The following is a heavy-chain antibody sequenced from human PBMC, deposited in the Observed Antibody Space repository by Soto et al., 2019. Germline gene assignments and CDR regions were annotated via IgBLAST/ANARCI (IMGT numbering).Heavy chain of an antibody. CDR1: GFTVSSDY. CDR2: TYSGGST. J-gene: IGHJ6*02. Sequence: EVQVVESGGGLVQPGGSLRLSCAASGFTVSSDYMNWVRQAPGKGLEWVSVTYSGGSTYYADSVKGRFTISRDNSKNTLYLQMNSLRAEDTAVYYCARDPGDRNGMIVWGQGTTVTVSS. V-gene: IGHV3-66*01. D-gene: IGHD1-26*01. CDR3: ARDPGDRNGMIV.